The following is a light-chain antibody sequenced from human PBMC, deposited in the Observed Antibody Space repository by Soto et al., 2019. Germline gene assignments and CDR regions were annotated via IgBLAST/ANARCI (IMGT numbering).Light chain of an antibody. CDR1: QSVSSSY. CDR3: QQYGSPPHT. CDR2: GAS. V-gene: IGKV3-20*01. Sequence: EIVLTHSPGTLSLSPGERATLSCRASQSVSSSYLAWYQQRPGQAPRLLIYGASSRATGIPDRFSGSGSGTDFTLTISRLEPEDFAVYYCQQYGSPPHTFGQGTKLEIK. J-gene: IGKJ2*01.